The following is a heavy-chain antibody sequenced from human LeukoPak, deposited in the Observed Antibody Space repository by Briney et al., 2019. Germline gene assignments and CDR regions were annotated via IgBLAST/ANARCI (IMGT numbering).Heavy chain of an antibody. V-gene: IGHV3-21*01. J-gene: IGHJ3*02. CDR1: GFTFSSYS. CDR2: ISASPYI. CDR3: ARGGLSMQRRDLFDI. Sequence: KAGGSLRLSCAASGFTFSSYSMNWARQAPGKGLEWVSSISASPYIYYADSVKDRFTISRDDSKNSLYLQMNSLRSEDTAVYYCARGGLSMQRRDLFDIWGQGTLVTVSS. D-gene: IGHD2/OR15-2a*01.